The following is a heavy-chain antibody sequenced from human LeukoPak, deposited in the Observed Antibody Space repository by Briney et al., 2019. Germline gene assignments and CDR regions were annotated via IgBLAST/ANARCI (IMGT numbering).Heavy chain of an antibody. CDR3: ARRGYYDSSGYDY. V-gene: IGHV3-21*01. D-gene: IGHD3-22*01. CDR1: GFTFSNYA. CDR2: VSASSTDI. Sequence: GGSLRLSCAASGFTFSNYAMNWVRQAPGKGLEWVSSVSASSTDIYYADSVKGRFTISRDNAKNSLYLQINSLRAEDTAIYYCARRGYYDSSGYDYWGQGTLVTVSS. J-gene: IGHJ4*02.